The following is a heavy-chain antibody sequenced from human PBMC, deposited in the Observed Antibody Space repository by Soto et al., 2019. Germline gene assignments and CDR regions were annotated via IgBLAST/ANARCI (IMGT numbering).Heavy chain of an antibody. CDR2: FDPEDGET. D-gene: IGHD1-26*01. V-gene: IGHV1-24*01. CDR3: ATAGGEVGADLYNWFDP. Sequence: GASVKVSCKVSGYTLTELSMHWVRQAPGKGLEWMGGFDPEDGETIYAQKFQGRVTMTEDTSTDTAYMELSSLRSEDTAVYYCATAGGEVGADLYNWFDPWGQGTLVTVSS. CDR1: GYTLTELS. J-gene: IGHJ5*02.